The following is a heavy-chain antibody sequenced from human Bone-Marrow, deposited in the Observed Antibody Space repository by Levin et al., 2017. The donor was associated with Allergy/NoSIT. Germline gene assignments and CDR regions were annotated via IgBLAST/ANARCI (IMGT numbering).Heavy chain of an antibody. Sequence: PGGSLRLSCAASGFASADYAMHWVRQAPGKGLEWVSGVSWSGSIGYADSVKGRFTLSRDTAMNSLYLQMNSLRAEDTGFYYCLKGTGLIDVIGGWGWRFDPWGQGTLVTVSS. CDR2: VSWSGSI. CDR3: LKGTGLIDVIGGWGWRFDP. D-gene: IGHD3-16*01. V-gene: IGHV3-9*02. CDR1: GFASADYA. J-gene: IGHJ5*02.